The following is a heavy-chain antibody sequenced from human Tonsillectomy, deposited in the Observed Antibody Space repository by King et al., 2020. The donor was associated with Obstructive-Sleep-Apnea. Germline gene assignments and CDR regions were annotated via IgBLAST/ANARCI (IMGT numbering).Heavy chain of an antibody. CDR2: IYYSGST. J-gene: IGHJ3*02. V-gene: IGHV4-59*01. D-gene: IGHD3-22*01. CDR3: ASADYDSSLDAFDI. CDR1: GGSISSYY. Sequence: QVQLQESGPGLVKPSETLSLTCTVSGGSISSYYWSWIRQPPGKGLEWIGYIYYSGSTNYNPSLKSRVTISVDTSKNQFSLKLSSVTAADTAVYYCASADYDSSLDAFDIWGQGTMVTVSS.